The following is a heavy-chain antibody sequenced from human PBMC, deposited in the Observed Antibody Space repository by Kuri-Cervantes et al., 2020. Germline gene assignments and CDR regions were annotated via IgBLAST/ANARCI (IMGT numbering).Heavy chain of an antibody. D-gene: IGHD3-10*01. CDR2: ISGSGGST. Sequence: GESLKISCAASGFTFSSYAMSWARQAPGKGLEWVSAISGSGGSTYYADSVKGRFTISGDNSKNTLYLQMNSLRAEDTAVYYCAKNIRGDIINFFDYWGQGTLVTISS. V-gene: IGHV3-23*01. CDR1: GFTFSSYA. J-gene: IGHJ4*02. CDR3: AKNIRGDIINFFDY.